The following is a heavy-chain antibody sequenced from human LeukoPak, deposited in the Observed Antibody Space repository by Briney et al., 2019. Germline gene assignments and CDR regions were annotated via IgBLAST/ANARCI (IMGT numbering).Heavy chain of an antibody. CDR3: ASDGVEMATIGISPNENYYYYYMDV. V-gene: IGHV1-18*01. J-gene: IGHJ6*03. CDR2: ISAYNGNT. Sequence: ASVTVSCKASGYTFTSYGISWVRQAPGQGLEWMGWISAYNGNTNYEQKLQGRVTMTTDTSTSTAYMELRSLRSDDTAVYYCASDGVEMATIGISPNENYYYYYMDVWGKGTTVTISS. D-gene: IGHD5-24*01. CDR1: GYTFTSYG.